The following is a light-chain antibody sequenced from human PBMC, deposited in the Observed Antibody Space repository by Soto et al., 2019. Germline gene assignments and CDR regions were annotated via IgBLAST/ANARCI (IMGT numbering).Light chain of an antibody. V-gene: IGKV1-33*01. CDR3: QQFDNLPLT. Sequence: DIQMTQSLPSLSASVGDRVTITCQANQDINNSLNWYQQRPGEAPKLLIYDASILEAGVPSRFNGSGFGTTFTLTISSLQPEDFATYYCQQFDNLPLTFGGGTKVELK. CDR2: DAS. CDR1: QDINNS. J-gene: IGKJ4*01.